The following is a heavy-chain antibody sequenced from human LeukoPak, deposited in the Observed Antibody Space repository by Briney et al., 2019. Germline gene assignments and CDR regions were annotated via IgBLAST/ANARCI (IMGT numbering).Heavy chain of an antibody. CDR3: ARDRIAAAGTRGFDY. CDR1: GGTFSSYA. J-gene: IGHJ4*02. D-gene: IGHD6-13*01. V-gene: IGHV1-69*05. Sequence: SVKVSCKASGGTFSSYAISWVRQAPGQGLERMGRIIPIFGTANYAQKFQGRVTITTDESTSTAYMELSSLRSEDTAVYYCARDRIAAAGTRGFDYWGQGTLVTVSS. CDR2: IIPIFGTA.